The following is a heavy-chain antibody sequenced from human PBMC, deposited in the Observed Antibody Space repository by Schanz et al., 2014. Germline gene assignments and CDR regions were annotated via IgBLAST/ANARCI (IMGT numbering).Heavy chain of an antibody. J-gene: IGHJ4*02. CDR1: GFTVSKNY. CDR2: IVGSGDST. Sequence: EMQLVESGGGMVQPGGSLRLSCAASGFTVSKNYMSWVRQAPGKGLEWVSGIVGSGDSTHYADSVKGRFIISRDNSKNTLYLQVNSLRAEDTAVYYCAKHVRSLTGNDYWGQGTLVTVSS. D-gene: IGHD3-9*01. CDR3: AKHVRSLTGNDY. V-gene: IGHV3-23*04.